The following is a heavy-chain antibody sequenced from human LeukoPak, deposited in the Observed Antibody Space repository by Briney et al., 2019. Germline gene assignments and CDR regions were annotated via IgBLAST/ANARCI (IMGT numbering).Heavy chain of an antibody. D-gene: IGHD2-21*02. CDR1: GFPFSTYA. V-gene: IGHV3-23*01. CDR2: IRGSDGST. CDR3: AKQVCGADCYYYYGMDV. J-gene: IGHJ6*02. Sequence: GGSLRLSCAASGFPFSTYAMSWVRQAPGKGLEWVSSIRGSDGSTYYADSVKGRFAISRDNSKNTLYLQMNSLRAEDTAVYYCAKQVCGADCYYYYGMDVWGQGTTVTVSS.